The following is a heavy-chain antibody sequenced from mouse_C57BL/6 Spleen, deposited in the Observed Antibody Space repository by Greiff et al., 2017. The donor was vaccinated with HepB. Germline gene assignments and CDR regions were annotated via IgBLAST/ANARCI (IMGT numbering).Heavy chain of an antibody. CDR1: GYTFTTYP. J-gene: IGHJ1*03. CDR3: ARRDYDEGEGYFDV. D-gene: IGHD2-4*01. V-gene: IGHV1-47*01. Sequence: VKLQESGAELVKPGASVKMSCKASGYTFTTYPIEWMKQNHGKSLEWIGNFHPYNDDTKYNEKFKGKATLTVEKSSSTVYLELSRLTSDDSAVYYCARRDYDEGEGYFDVWGTGTTVTVSS. CDR2: FHPYNDDT.